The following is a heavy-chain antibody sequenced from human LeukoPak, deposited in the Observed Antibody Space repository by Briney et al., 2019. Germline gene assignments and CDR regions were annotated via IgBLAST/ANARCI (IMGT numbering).Heavy chain of an antibody. CDR3: ASPLMITFGGVIVPDSYYYMDV. J-gene: IGHJ6*03. V-gene: IGHV1-69*05. CDR2: IIPIFGTA. D-gene: IGHD3-16*02. Sequence: SVKVSCKASGGTFSSYAISWVRQAPGQGLEWMGGIIPIFGTANYAQKFQSRVTITTDESTSTAYMELSSLRSEDTAVYYCASPLMITFGGVIVPDSYYYMDVWAKGTTVTVSS. CDR1: GGTFSSYA.